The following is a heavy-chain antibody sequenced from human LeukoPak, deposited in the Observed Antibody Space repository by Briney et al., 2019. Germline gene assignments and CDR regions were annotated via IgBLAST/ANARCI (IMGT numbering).Heavy chain of an antibody. CDR1: GFNFPFYG. CDR3: AKDMTAAGADPYQYGLDV. V-gene: IGHV3-30*18. J-gene: IGHJ6*02. Sequence: GRSLRLSCATSGFNFPFYGMYWVRQAPGKGLEWVAFIPYDGSHQYYADSMKGRFAISRDNSRNTLSLQMDSLRVEDTAIYYCAKDMTAAGADPYQYGLDVWGQGTTVTVSS. CDR2: IPYDGSHQ. D-gene: IGHD6-13*01.